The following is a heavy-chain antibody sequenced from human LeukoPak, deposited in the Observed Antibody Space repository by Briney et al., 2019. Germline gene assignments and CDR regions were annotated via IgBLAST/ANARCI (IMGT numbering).Heavy chain of an antibody. V-gene: IGHV4-59*08. J-gene: IGHJ5*02. CDR3: ARQATMIVDL. CDR2: INDSGST. CDR1: GGSISSYY. D-gene: IGHD3-22*01. Sequence: SETLSRTCTVPGGSISSYYWSWIRQPPGKGLEWIGYINDSGSTNSNPSLKSRVTISVDTSKNHFSLKLSSVTAADTAVYYCARQATMIVDLWGQGTLVTVSS.